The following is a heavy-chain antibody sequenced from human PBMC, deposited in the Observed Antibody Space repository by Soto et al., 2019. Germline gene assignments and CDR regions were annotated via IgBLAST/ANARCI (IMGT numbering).Heavy chain of an antibody. J-gene: IGHJ3*02. CDR2: TYYRSKWYN. V-gene: IGHV6-1*01. Sequence: SEALSLPCAISGDMPSSNSAAFNWIRQSPSRGLEWLGRTYYRSKWYNDYAVSVKSRITINPDTSKNQFSLQLNSVTPEDTAVYYCARGKSGYSSSSRAFDIWGQGTMVTVSS. CDR1: GDMPSSNSAA. D-gene: IGHD6-6*01. CDR3: ARGKSGYSSSSRAFDI.